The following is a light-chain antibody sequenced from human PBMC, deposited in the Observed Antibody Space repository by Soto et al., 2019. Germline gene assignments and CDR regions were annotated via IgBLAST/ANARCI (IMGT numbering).Light chain of an antibody. J-gene: IGKJ1*01. CDR1: QSVTRNY. Sequence: EIVLTQSPGTLSLSPGERATLSCTASQSVTRNYLAWYQQKPGQAPRPLIYGASNRATGISDRFSGSGSGTDFTLTISRLEPEDFAVYYCHQYGSPPRTFGQGTKVEIK. CDR2: GAS. V-gene: IGKV3-20*01. CDR3: HQYGSPPRT.